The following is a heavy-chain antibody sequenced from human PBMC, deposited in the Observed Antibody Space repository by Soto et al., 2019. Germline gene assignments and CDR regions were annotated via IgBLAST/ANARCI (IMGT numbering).Heavy chain of an antibody. CDR3: ASSETYYYDSSGYHPLRY. CDR2: TYYSGST. D-gene: IGHD3-22*01. CDR1: GGSISSYY. Sequence: TSETLSLTCTVSGGSISSYYWSWIRQPPGKGLEWIGYTYYSGSTNYNPSLKSRVTISVDTSKNQFSLKLSSVTAADTAVYYCASSETYYYDSSGYHPLRYWGQGTLVTVSS. V-gene: IGHV4-59*01. J-gene: IGHJ4*02.